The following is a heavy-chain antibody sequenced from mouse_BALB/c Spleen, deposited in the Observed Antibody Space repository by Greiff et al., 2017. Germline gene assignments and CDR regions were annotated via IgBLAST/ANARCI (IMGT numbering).Heavy chain of an antibody. V-gene: IGHV5-6-5*01. CDR3: ARGYGNYFFAY. D-gene: IGHD2-10*02. CDR2: ISSGGST. Sequence: EVKLEESGGGLVKPGGSLKLSCAASGFTFSSYAMSWVRQTPEKRLEWVASISSGGSTYYPDSVKGRFTISRDNARNILYLQMSSLRSEDTAMYYCARGYGNYFFAYWGQGTLVTVSA. CDR1: GFTFSSYA. J-gene: IGHJ3*01.